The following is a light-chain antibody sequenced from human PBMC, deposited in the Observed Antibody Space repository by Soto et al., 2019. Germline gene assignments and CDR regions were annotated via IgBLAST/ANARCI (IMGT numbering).Light chain of an antibody. CDR2: HAS. CDR1: QSINSW. J-gene: IGKJ4*01. V-gene: IGKV1-5*01. CDR3: QEYVYYST. Sequence: DIQMTQSPSTLSASVGDRVTITCRASQSINSWLSCDQQSPGKAPKPLIYHASTLESGVPSRFSGSGSGTEFTLSISSLQPDDFATYYCQEYVYYSTFGGGTKVEIK.